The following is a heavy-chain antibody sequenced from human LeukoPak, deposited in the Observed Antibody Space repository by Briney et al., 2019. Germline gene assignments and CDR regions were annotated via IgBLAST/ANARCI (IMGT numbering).Heavy chain of an antibody. CDR1: GGSISSSSYY. CDR3: ELGSGWYEGAFDI. J-gene: IGHJ3*02. V-gene: IGHV4-39*07. CDR2: IYHSGST. D-gene: IGHD6-19*01. Sequence: SETLSLTCTVSGGSISSSSYYWGWIRQPPGKGLEWIGSIYHSGSTYYNPSLKSRVTISVDTSKNQFSLKLSSVTAADTAVYYCELGSGWYEGAFDIWGQGTMVTVSS.